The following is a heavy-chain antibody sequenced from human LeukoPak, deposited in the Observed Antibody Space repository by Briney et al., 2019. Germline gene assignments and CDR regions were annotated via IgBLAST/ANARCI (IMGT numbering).Heavy chain of an antibody. CDR3: AKDQSTNGLEN. D-gene: IGHD2-8*01. CDR2: ISSDGITI. Sequence: GGSLRLSCDASGFTFNDHTMHWVRQAPGKGLEWVSLISSDGITIYYADSVKGRFTISRDNNKDSLFLEMNSLKIEDTAFYYCAKDQSTNGLENWGQGTLVIVSS. J-gene: IGHJ4*02. CDR1: GFTFNDHT. V-gene: IGHV3-43*01.